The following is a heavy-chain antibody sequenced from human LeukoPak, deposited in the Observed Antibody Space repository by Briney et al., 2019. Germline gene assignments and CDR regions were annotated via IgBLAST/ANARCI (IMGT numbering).Heavy chain of an antibody. V-gene: IGHV3-20*04. CDR2: INWNGGST. J-gene: IGHJ4*02. CDR1: GFTFDDYG. CDR3: ARVQFDTPHYYGSGNPDY. D-gene: IGHD3-10*01. Sequence: PGGSLRLSCAASGFTFDDYGMSWVRQAPGKGLEWVSGINWNGGSTGYADSVKGRFTISRDNAKNSLYLQMNSLRAEDTALYYCARVQFDTPHYYGSGNPDYWGQGTLVTVSS.